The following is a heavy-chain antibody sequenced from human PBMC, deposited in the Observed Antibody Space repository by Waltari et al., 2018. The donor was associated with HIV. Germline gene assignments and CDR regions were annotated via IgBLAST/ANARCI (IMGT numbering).Heavy chain of an antibody. J-gene: IGHJ4*02. D-gene: IGHD6-13*01. CDR2: IIPSHGIA. CDR1: GGTFSSYT. V-gene: IGHV1-69*08. Sequence: QVQLVQSGAEVKKPGSSVKVSCKASGGTFSSYTISWVRQATGQGLEWMGRIIPSHGIANYAQKFQGRVTMPADKSTSTAYMELSSPRSEDTAVYYCARDSGSSSPDYWGQGTLVTVSS. CDR3: ARDSGSSSPDY.